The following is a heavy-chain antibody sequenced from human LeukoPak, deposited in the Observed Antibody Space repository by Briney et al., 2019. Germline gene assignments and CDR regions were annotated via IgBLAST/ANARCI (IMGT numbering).Heavy chain of an antibody. CDR3: ARDLLQWQTNNWLAP. J-gene: IGHJ5*02. V-gene: IGHV1-18*01. CDR2: TSAYNGDT. CDR1: GYRFTNYG. Sequence: ASVKVSCRTSGYRFTNYGVNWVRQAPGQGLEWMGWTSAYNGDTKYGQKFQGRLTMTTDTSTSTAYMDVRSLRSEDTAVYYCARDLLQWQTNNWLAPWGQGTLVTVSS. D-gene: IGHD6-19*01.